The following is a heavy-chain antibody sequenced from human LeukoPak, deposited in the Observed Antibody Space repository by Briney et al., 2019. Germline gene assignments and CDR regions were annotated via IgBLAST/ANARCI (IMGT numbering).Heavy chain of an antibody. CDR1: GGSISSSSYY. D-gene: IGHD2/OR15-2a*01. CDR3: ARVPLSTSAISPYWFDP. CDR2: IYYSGST. Sequence: PSETLSLTCTVSGGSISSSSYYWGWIRQPPGKGLEWIGSIYYSGSTYYNPSLKSRVTISVDTSKNQVSLKLSSVTAADTAVYYCARVPLSTSAISPYWFDPWGQGTLVTVSS. V-gene: IGHV4-39*07. J-gene: IGHJ5*02.